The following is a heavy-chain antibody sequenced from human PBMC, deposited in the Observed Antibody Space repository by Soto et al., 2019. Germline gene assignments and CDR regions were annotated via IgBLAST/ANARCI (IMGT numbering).Heavy chain of an antibody. D-gene: IGHD3-10*01. V-gene: IGHV3-30*03. J-gene: IGHJ6*02. CDR2: ISYDGSNK. CDR3: ARNTLMVRGVYYGMDV. Sequence: QVQLVESGGGVVQPGRSLRLSCTASGFTFSSYVMHWVRQAPGKGLEWVAVISYDGSNKYYADSVKGRFTISRDNSKNTLYLKMNSLRPEDTAVYYCARNTLMVRGVYYGMDVWGQGTTVTVSS. CDR1: GFTFSSYV.